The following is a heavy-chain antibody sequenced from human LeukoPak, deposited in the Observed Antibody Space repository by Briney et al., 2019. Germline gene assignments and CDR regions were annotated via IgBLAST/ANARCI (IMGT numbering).Heavy chain of an antibody. CDR2: INHSGTT. Sequence: SETLSLTCAVYGGSFSTYYWNWIRAPPGGGLEWIGEINHSGTTNYSPSLKSRVTISVNTSKNQFSLKLTSVAAADTAVYYCARRGVAVAGIERMDAFDIWGQGTMVTVSS. V-gene: IGHV4-34*01. D-gene: IGHD6-19*01. CDR3: ARRGVAVAGIERMDAFDI. CDR1: GGSFSTYY. J-gene: IGHJ3*02.